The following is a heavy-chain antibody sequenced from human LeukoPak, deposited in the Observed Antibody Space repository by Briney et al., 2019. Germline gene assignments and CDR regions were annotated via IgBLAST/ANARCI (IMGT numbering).Heavy chain of an antibody. J-gene: IGHJ5*02. CDR2: IYTSGST. CDR3: ARISELGYDWFDP. Sequence: LETLSLTCTVSGGSISSYYWSWIRQPPGKGLEWIGYIYTSGSTNYNPSLKSRVTISVDTSKNQFSLKLSSVTAADTAVYYCARISELGYDWFDPWGQGTLVTVSS. CDR1: GGSISSYY. D-gene: IGHD1-7*01. V-gene: IGHV4-4*09.